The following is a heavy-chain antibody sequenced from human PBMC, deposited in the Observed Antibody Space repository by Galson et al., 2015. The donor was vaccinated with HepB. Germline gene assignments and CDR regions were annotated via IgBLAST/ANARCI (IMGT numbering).Heavy chain of an antibody. CDR2: IWYDGSNK. CDR1: GFTFSDYG. J-gene: IGHJ4*02. V-gene: IGHV3-33*01. CDR3: AREGTTAVTNFDY. D-gene: IGHD4-17*01. Sequence: SLRLSCAASGFTFSDYGMHWVRQAPGKGLEWLAVIWYDGSNKYYADSLKGRLTISRDNSKNTLYLQMNSLRAEDTAVYYCAREGTTAVTNFDYWGQGTLVTVSS.